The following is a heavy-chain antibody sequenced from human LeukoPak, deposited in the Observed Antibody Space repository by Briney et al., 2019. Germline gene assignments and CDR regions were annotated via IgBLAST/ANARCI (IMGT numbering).Heavy chain of an antibody. V-gene: IGHV1-8*01. D-gene: IGHD3-22*01. J-gene: IGHJ4*02. CDR2: MNPNSGNT. CDR3: ARVRNYYDRRYFDY. Sequence: ASVKVSCKASGYTFTSYDINWVRQATGQGLEWMGWMNPNSGNTGYAQKFQGRVTMTRNTSISTAYMELSSLRSEDTAVYYCARVRNYYDRRYFDYWGQGTLVTVSS. CDR1: GYTFTSYD.